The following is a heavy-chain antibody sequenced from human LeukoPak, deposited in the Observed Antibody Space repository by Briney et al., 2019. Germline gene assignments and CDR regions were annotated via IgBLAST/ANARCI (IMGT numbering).Heavy chain of an antibody. CDR2: ISYDGSNK. D-gene: IGHD6-13*01. J-gene: IGHJ6*03. CDR1: GFTFSSYG. CDR3: AKVFGWQQLASYYYMDV. Sequence: GGSLRLSCAASGFTFSSYGMHWVRHAPGKGLEWVAVISYDGSNKYYADSVKGRFTISRDNSKNTMYLQMNSLRAEDTAVYYCAKVFGWQQLASYYYMDVWGKGTTVTVSS. V-gene: IGHV3-30*18.